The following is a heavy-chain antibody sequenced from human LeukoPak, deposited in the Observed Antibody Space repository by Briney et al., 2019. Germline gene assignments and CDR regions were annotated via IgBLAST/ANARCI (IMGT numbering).Heavy chain of an antibody. CDR2: INPNSGGT. V-gene: IGHV1-2*02. Sequence: ASAKVSCKASGYTFTSYGISWVRQAPGQGLEWMGWINPNSGGTNYAQKFQGRVTMTRDTSISTAYMELSRLRSDDTAVYYCASGCSSTSCYPYYYYYMDVWGKGTTVTVSS. D-gene: IGHD2-2*01. CDR3: ASGCSSTSCYPYYYYYMDV. CDR1: GYTFTSYG. J-gene: IGHJ6*03.